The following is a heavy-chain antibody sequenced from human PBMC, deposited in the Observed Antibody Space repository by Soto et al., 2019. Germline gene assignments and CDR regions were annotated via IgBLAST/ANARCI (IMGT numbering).Heavy chain of an antibody. CDR2: ISGSGGST. CDR1: GFTFSSYA. CDR3: AKDRNKPVITILYYYYGMDV. D-gene: IGHD3-22*01. V-gene: IGHV3-23*01. J-gene: IGHJ6*02. Sequence: SLRLSCAASGFTFSSYAMSWVRQAPGKGLEWVSAISGSGGSTYYADSVKGRFTISRDNSKNTLYLQMNSLRAEDTAVYYCAKDRNKPVITILYYYYGMDVWGQGTTVTVSS.